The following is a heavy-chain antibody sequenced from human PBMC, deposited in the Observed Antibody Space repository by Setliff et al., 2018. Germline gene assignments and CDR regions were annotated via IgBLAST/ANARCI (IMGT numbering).Heavy chain of an antibody. V-gene: IGHV3-30*02. Sequence: GGSLRLSCATSGFTFSTHAMHWARQAPGKGLDWVAMIWSDGNTTYYADSVKGRFTISRDNSKNTLYLQMNSLRAEDTGVYYCAKWRGYYYMDVWGKGTTVTAP. CDR1: GFTFSTHA. CDR3: AKWRGYYYMDV. CDR2: IWSDGNTT. J-gene: IGHJ6*03.